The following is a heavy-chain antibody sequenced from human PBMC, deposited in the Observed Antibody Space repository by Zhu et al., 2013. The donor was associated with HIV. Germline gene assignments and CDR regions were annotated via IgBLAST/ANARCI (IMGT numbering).Heavy chain of an antibody. CDR3: ARDLKGTPPLFRHDAFDI. Sequence: QVQLQESGPGLVKPSETLSLTCTVSGGSISSSSYYWGWIRQPPGKGLEWIGSIYYSGSTYYNPSLKSRVTISVDTSKNQFSLKLSSVTAADTAVYYCARDLKGTPPLFRHDAFDIWGQGTMVTVSS. V-gene: IGHV4-39*07. CDR1: GGSISSSSYY. D-gene: IGHD2-15*01. CDR2: IYYSGST. J-gene: IGHJ3*02.